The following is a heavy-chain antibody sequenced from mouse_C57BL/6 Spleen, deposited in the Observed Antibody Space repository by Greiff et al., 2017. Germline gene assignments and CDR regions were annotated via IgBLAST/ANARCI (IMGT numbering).Heavy chain of an antibody. J-gene: IGHJ2*01. V-gene: IGHV1-50*01. CDR2: IDPSDSYT. Sequence: VQLQQPGAELVKPGASVKLSCKASGYTFTSYWMQWVKQRPGQGLEWIGEIDPSDSYTNYNQKFKGKATLTVDTSSSTAYMQRSSLTSEDSAVYYCARRMEGYWGQGTTLTVSS. D-gene: IGHD2-3*01. CDR1: GYTFTSYW. CDR3: ARRMEGY.